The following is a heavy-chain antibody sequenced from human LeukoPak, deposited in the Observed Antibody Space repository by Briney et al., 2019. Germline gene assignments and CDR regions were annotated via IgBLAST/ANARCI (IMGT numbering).Heavy chain of an antibody. CDR3: ARVWNYDSSGYYRPGDY. CDR2: ISSSSGTI. V-gene: IGHV3-48*01. Sequence: GGSLRLSCAASGFTFSSYGMTWVRQAPGKGLEWVSYISSSSGTIYYADSVKGRFTISRDNAKSSLYLQMNSLRAEDTAVYYCARVWNYDSSGYYRPGDYWGQGTLVTVSS. J-gene: IGHJ4*02. CDR1: GFTFSSYG. D-gene: IGHD3-22*01.